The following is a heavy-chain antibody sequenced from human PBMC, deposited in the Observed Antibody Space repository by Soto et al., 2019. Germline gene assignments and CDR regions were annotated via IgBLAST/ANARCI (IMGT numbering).Heavy chain of an antibody. D-gene: IGHD3-16*02. Sequence: EVQLGESGGGLVQPGGSLRLSCAASGFTFSSYWMSWVRQAPGKGLEWVANIKQHGSETYYVDSVKGRFTISRDDAKNSLYLQMYSLRAEDTAVYYCTRSLVDDYIWGTYRHDSWGQGTLVTVSS. CDR1: GFTFSSYW. J-gene: IGHJ4*02. V-gene: IGHV3-7*01. CDR2: IKQHGSET. CDR3: TRSLVDDYIWGTYRHDS.